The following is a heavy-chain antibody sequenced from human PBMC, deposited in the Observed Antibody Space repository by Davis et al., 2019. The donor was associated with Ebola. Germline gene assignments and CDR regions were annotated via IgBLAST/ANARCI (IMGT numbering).Heavy chain of an antibody. V-gene: IGHV1-18*01. Sequence: AASVKVSCKASGGTFSSYAISWVRQAPGQGLEWMGWISAYNGNTNYAQKLQGRVTMTTDTSTSTAYMELRSLRSDDTAVYYCARDAWVNGMDVWGQGTTVTVSS. CDR2: ISAYNGNT. CDR1: GGTFSSYA. J-gene: IGHJ6*02. D-gene: IGHD1-26*01. CDR3: ARDAWVNGMDV.